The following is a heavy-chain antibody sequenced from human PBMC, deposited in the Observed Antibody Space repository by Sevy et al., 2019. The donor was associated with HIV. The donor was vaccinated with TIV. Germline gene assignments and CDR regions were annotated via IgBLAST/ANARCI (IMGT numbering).Heavy chain of an antibody. J-gene: IGHJ4*02. D-gene: IGHD3-3*01. CDR2: ISSSSSYI. Sequence: GGSLRLSCAASEFTFSSYSMNWVRQAPGKGLEWVSSISSSSSYIYYADSVKGRFTISRDNAKNSLYLQMNSLRAEDTAVYYCARNDFWSGYYRSPFDYWGQGTLVTVSS. V-gene: IGHV3-21*01. CDR1: EFTFSSYS. CDR3: ARNDFWSGYYRSPFDY.